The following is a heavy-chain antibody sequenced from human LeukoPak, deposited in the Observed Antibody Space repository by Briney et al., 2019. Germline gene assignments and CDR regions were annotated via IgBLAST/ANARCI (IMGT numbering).Heavy chain of an antibody. CDR3: ARVFDSGSQAYFYYMDV. CDR2: IYSSGST. V-gene: IGHV4-59*13. J-gene: IGHJ6*03. Sequence: SETLSLTCNVSGGSIRGYYWSWIWQPPGKGLEWIGYIYSSGSTNDNPSLKSRVTMSVDTSKNQFSLKVSSVTAADTAVYYCARVFDSGSQAYFYYMDVWGKGTTVTVSS. D-gene: IGHD3-10*01. CDR1: GGSIRGYY.